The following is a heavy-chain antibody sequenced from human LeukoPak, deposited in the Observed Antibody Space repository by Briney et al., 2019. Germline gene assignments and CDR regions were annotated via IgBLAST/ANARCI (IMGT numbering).Heavy chain of an antibody. CDR3: ARDPPDDSSGYYYGTGGDY. Sequence: GGSLRLSCAASGFTFSSYWMSWVRQAPGKGLEWVANIKQDGSEKYYVDSVKGRFTISRDNAKNSLYLQMNSLRAEDTAVYYCARDPPDDSSGYYYGTGGDYWGQGTLVTVSS. J-gene: IGHJ4*02. CDR1: GFTFSSYW. CDR2: IKQDGSEK. V-gene: IGHV3-7*01. D-gene: IGHD3-22*01.